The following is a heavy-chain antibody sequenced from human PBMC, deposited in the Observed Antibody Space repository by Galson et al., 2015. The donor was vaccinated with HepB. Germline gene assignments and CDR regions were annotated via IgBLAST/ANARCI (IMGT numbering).Heavy chain of an antibody. J-gene: IGHJ6*02. D-gene: IGHD5-24*01. V-gene: IGHV3-33*01. CDR2: IWSDGRNE. CDR3: ARDLGGVDGDGLDV. Sequence: SLRLSCAASGFTFSYHGMHWVRQAPGKGLEWVAVIWSDGRNEHYADSVKGRFTISRDNSKNTLYLQMNSLRDDDTAVYYCARDLGGVDGDGLDVWGQGIAVTVSS. CDR1: GFTFSYHG.